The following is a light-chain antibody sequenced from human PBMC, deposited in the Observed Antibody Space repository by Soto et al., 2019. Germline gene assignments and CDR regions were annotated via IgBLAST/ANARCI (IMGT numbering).Light chain of an antibody. CDR3: QQYSSYCT. V-gene: IGKV1-8*01. J-gene: IGKJ1*01. CDR2: AAS. Sequence: LRITPPPSHFYASTAHRVTITVRASQGIGSYLAWYQQKPGKAPKLLIYAASTLQSGVPSRFSGSGSGTDFTLTISSLEPDDFAVYYCQQYSSYCTFGQGTKVDIK. CDR1: QGIGSY.